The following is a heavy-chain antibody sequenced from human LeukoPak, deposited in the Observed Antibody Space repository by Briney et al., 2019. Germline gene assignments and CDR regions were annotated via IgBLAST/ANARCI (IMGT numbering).Heavy chain of an antibody. CDR2: IYYSGST. D-gene: IGHD3-9*01. Sequence: SETLSLTCTVSGGSISSGDHYWSWIRQPPGKGLEWIGYIYYSGSTYYNPSLKSRITISVDTSKNHFSLKLSSVTAADTAVYYCARTTYYDILTGYYPTNYFDYWGQGTLVTVSS. CDR1: GGSISSGDHY. CDR3: ARTTYYDILTGYYPTNYFDY. J-gene: IGHJ4*02. V-gene: IGHV4-30-4*01.